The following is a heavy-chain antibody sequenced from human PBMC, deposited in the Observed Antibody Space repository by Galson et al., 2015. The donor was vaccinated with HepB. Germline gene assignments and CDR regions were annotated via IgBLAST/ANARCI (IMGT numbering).Heavy chain of an antibody. CDR1: GFTFDDYG. CDR3: ARDRYSSSWSPYCYYGMDV. CDR2: INWNGGST. Sequence: SLRLSCAASGFTFDDYGMSWVRQAPGKGLEWVSGINWNGGSTYYADSVKGRFTISRDNSKNTLYLQMNSLRAEDTAVYYCARDRYSSSWSPYCYYGMDVWGQGTTVTVSS. V-gene: IGHV3-20*04. J-gene: IGHJ6*02. D-gene: IGHD6-13*01.